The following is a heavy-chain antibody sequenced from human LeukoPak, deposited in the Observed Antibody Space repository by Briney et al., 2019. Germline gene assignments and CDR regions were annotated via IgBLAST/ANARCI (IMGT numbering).Heavy chain of an antibody. D-gene: IGHD2-2*01. CDR2: INPNRCGT. Sequence: ASVKVSLKGSGCTLTTYYMQWGRQAPGQGLEWMGWINPNRCGTNYAQKFQGRVTMTRDTSISTAYMELSRLRSDDKVVNYCATAEYQLLWGDYYYGMGVWGQGTTVTVSS. CDR1: GCTLTTYY. CDR3: ATAEYQLLWGDYYYGMGV. V-gene: IGHV1-2*02. J-gene: IGHJ6*02.